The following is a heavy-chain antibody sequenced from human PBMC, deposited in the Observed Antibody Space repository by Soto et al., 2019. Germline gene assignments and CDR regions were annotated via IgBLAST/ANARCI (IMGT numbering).Heavy chain of an antibody. CDR1: GDTFTTYD. Sequence: ASVKVSCKASGDTFTTYDINWVRQATGHGLEWMGWTNPNSGNIGYAQRFQGRVSMTRDTAIRTAYMEVSSLRSDDTAVYYCARGRASGSYYLLDYWGQGTLVTVSS. D-gene: IGHD3-10*01. CDR3: ARGRASGSYYLLDY. J-gene: IGHJ4*02. V-gene: IGHV1-8*01. CDR2: TNPNSGNI.